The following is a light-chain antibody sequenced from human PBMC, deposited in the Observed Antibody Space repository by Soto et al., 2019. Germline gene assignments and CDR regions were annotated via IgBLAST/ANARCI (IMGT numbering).Light chain of an antibody. V-gene: IGKV1-12*01. Sequence: DIQMTQSPWSVSASVVDRLTITCRASRDISNSLAWYQQTPGKAPKLLLRGASSLHRGVPSRFSGGGAGTEFTLTISSLQPEDFATYYCQQASAFPRTFGQGTKVDIK. CDR2: GAS. CDR1: RDISNS. J-gene: IGKJ1*01. CDR3: QQASAFPRT.